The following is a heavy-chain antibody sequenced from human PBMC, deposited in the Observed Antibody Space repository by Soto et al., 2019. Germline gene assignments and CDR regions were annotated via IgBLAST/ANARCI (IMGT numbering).Heavy chain of an antibody. D-gene: IGHD2-2*01. CDR2: IHHTGNT. CDR1: GGSISSDNW. Sequence: QVQLQESGPGLVKPSGTLSLTCVVSGGSISSDNWWSWVRQSPGRGLEFIGQIHHTGNTNYKPPLKSLFTISADKSKNHLFLMLTSVTAADTAGYYCTRMPCAYYAMDVWGRWTTVTVSS. J-gene: IGHJ6*02. CDR3: TRMPCAYYAMDV. V-gene: IGHV4-4*02.